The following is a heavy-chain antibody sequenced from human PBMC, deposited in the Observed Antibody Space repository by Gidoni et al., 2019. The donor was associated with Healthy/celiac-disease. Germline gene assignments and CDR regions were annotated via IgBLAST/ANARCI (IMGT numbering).Heavy chain of an antibody. Sequence: QVQLVQSGAEVKKPGSSVKVSCKASGGPFSSYAISWVRQAPGQGLEWMGGIIPIFGTANYAQKFQGRVTITADESTSTAYMELSSLRSEDTAVYYCARGRVEMATMEGRIFDYWGQGTLVTVSS. CDR3: ARGRVEMATMEGRIFDY. CDR2: IIPIFGTA. D-gene: IGHD5-12*01. J-gene: IGHJ4*02. CDR1: GGPFSSYA. V-gene: IGHV1-69*01.